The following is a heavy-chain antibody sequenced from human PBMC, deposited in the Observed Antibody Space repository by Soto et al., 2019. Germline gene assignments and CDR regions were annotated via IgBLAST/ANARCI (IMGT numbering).Heavy chain of an antibody. Sequence: GESLKISCTGFGYTFTTFWISWVRQMPGRGLEWMGRIDPRDSYTNYSPSFQGHVTISADKSISTAYLQWGSLKASATAMYYCARLFCSSSTCDSWFDPWGQGTLVTVSS. CDR3: ARLFCSSSTCDSWFDP. V-gene: IGHV5-10-1*01. CDR1: GYTFTTFW. D-gene: IGHD2-2*01. CDR2: IDPRDSYT. J-gene: IGHJ5*02.